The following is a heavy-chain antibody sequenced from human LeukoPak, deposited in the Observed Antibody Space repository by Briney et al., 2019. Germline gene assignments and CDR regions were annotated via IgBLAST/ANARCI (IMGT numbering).Heavy chain of an antibody. J-gene: IGHJ6*03. V-gene: IGHV4-59*12. CDR2: IYYSGST. D-gene: IGHD6-6*01. CDR1: GGSISSYY. Sequence: SETLSLTCTVSGGSISSYYWSWIRQPPGKGLEWIGYIYYSGSTNYNPSLKSRVTISVDTSKNQFSLKLSSVTAADTAVYYCAREVLMAARPGPNEKYYYYYMDVWGKGTTVTVSS. CDR3: AREVLMAARPGPNEKYYYYYMDV.